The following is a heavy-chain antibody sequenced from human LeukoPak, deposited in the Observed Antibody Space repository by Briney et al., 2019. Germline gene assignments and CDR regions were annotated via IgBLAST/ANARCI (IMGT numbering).Heavy chain of an antibody. D-gene: IGHD7-27*01. CDR1: GYSFSSYW. CDR2: VYPADSDT. CDR3: ARPGESDLAGYILY. V-gene: IGHV5-51*01. Sequence: GESLKISCKGSGYSFSSYWIAWVRQIPGQGLEWIGVVYPADSDTRYSRSFQGQVTMSVDKSIKTAYLQWNNLKASDTAIYYCARPGESDLAGYILYWGQGTLVTVSS. J-gene: IGHJ1*01.